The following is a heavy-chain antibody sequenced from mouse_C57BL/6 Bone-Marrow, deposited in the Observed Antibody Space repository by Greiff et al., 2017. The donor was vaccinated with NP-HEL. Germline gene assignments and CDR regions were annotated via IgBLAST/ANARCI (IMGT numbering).Heavy chain of an antibody. D-gene: IGHD1-1*01. Sequence: VQLQQSGPVLVKPGASVKMSCKASGYTFTDYYMNWVKPSHGKSLEWIGVINPYNGGTSYNQKFKGKATLTVDKSSSTAYMELNSLTSEDSAVYYCSITTVVAHDYWGQGTTLTVSS. CDR1: GYTFTDYY. CDR2: INPYNGGT. CDR3: SITTVVAHDY. J-gene: IGHJ2*01. V-gene: IGHV1-19*01.